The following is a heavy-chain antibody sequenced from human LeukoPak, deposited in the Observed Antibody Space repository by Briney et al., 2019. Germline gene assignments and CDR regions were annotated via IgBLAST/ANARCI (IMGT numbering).Heavy chain of an antibody. D-gene: IGHD2-2*02. CDR3: ARTCSSSSCYMVH. CDR1: GYTFANFG. Sequence: ASVKVSCKASGYTFANFGITWVRQAPGQGLEWMGWISVYNGNTNYAQNLQGRVTLTTDTSTSTAYMELRSLRSDDTALYYCARTCSSSSCYMVHWGQGTLVTVSS. CDR2: ISVYNGNT. J-gene: IGHJ4*02. V-gene: IGHV1-18*01.